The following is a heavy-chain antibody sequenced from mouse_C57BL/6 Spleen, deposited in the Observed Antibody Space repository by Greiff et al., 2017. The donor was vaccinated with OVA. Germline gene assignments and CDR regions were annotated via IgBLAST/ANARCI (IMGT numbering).Heavy chain of an antibody. J-gene: IGHJ2*01. CDR3: TRRGGYYYGLDY. CDR1: GFNIKDDY. V-gene: IGHV14-4*01. D-gene: IGHD1-1*01. CDR2: IDPETGDT. Sequence: EVQLQQSGAELVRPGASVKLSCTASGFNIKDDYMHWVKQRPEQGLEWIGWIDPETGDTEYASKFQGKATITADTSSNTAYLQLSSLTSEDTAVYYCTRRGGYYYGLDYGGQGTTLTVSS.